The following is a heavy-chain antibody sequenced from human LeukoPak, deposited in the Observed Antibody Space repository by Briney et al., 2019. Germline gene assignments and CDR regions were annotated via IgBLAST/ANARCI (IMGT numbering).Heavy chain of an antibody. J-gene: IGHJ4*02. Sequence: SQTLSLTCAISGDSVSSNSAAWNWIRQSPSRGLEWLGKTYYRSKWYYEYALSLKGRITINPDTSKNQFSLQLNSVIPEDTAVYCCASFYYDYWGQGTLVTVSS. V-gene: IGHV6-1*01. CDR1: GDSVSSNSAA. CDR3: ASFYYDY. CDR2: TYYRSKWYY.